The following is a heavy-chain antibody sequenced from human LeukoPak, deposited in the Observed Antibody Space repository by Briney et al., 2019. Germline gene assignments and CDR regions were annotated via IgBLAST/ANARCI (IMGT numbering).Heavy chain of an antibody. J-gene: IGHJ6*03. CDR2: IYSSGST. CDR3: ARTTEAHSWRTRYYDYYMDV. D-gene: IGHD6-13*01. V-gene: IGHV4-39*07. CDR1: GASISGSGYY. Sequence: SETLSLTCTVSGASISGSGYYWGWIRQPPGKGLEWIGSIYSSGSTYYNASLQSRVTISIETSKNQISLKLSSVTAADTAAYYCARTTEAHSWRTRYYDYYMDVWGKGTTVTVSS.